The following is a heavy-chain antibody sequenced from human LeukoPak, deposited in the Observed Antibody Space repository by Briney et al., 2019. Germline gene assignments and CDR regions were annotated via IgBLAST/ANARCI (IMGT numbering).Heavy chain of an antibody. D-gene: IGHD6-13*01. CDR3: ARCRVYSNYYFDY. V-gene: IGHV4-34*01. CDR1: GGSFSGYY. CDR2: INHSGST. J-gene: IGHJ4*02. Sequence: SDTLSLTCAVYGGSFSGYYWSWIRQPPGKGLEWIGEINHSGSTNYNPSLKSRVTISVDTSKNQFSLKLSSVTAADTAVYYCARCRVYSNYYFDYWGQGTLVTVSS.